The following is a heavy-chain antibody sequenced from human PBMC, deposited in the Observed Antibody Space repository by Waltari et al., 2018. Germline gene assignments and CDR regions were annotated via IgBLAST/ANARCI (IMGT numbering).Heavy chain of an antibody. D-gene: IGHD1-20*01. J-gene: IGHJ6*02. V-gene: IGHV3-7*01. CDR3: ARHNGNYYYAMDV. CDR1: GFTLTTSW. CDR2: INQDGSDK. Sequence: EVQLVASGGGLVQPGGSLRLSCAASGFTLTTSWMTWVRQDPGKGLEWVANINQDGSDKNYVDSVKGRFTISRDNARNSLYLQMNSLRAEDTAVYYCARHNGNYYYAMDVWGQGTTVTVSS.